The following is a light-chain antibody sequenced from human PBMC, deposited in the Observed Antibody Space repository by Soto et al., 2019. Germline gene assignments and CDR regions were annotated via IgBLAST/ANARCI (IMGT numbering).Light chain of an antibody. CDR1: QSVSSY. CDR3: QQYGSSGT. V-gene: IGKV3-11*01. CDR2: DAS. J-gene: IGKJ1*01. Sequence: ENVLTQSPATLSLSPGERATLSCRASQSVSSYLAWYQQKPGQAPRLLIYDASNWATGIPARFSGSGSGTDFTLTISRLEPEDFAVYYCQQYGSSGTFGQGTKVDI.